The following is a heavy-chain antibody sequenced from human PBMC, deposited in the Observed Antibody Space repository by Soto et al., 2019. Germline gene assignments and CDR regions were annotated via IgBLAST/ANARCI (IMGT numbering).Heavy chain of an antibody. CDR3: AKDFDGSWYYFDY. D-gene: IGHD6-13*01. Sequence: GGSLRLSCAASGFTFSSYAMNWVRQAPGKGLEWVSAISGSGGDTYYADSVKGRFTISRDNSKNTLYLQMNSLRAEDTAVYYCAKDFDGSWYYFDYWGQGTWSPSPQ. CDR2: ISGSGGDT. CDR1: GFTFSSYA. J-gene: IGHJ4*02. V-gene: IGHV3-23*01.